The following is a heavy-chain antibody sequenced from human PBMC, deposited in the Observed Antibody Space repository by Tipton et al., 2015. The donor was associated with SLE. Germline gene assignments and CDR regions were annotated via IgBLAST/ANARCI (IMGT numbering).Heavy chain of an antibody. J-gene: IGHJ3*02. CDR1: GGSISSYY. CDR2: IYYSGST. Sequence: GLVKPSETLSLTCTVSGGSISSYYWSWIRQPPGKGLEWIGYIYYSGSTNYNPSLKSRVTISVDTSKNQFSLKLSSVTAADTAVYYCARRRVGADDAFDIWGQGTMVTVSS. CDR3: ARRRVGADDAFDI. V-gene: IGHV4-59*12. D-gene: IGHD1-26*01.